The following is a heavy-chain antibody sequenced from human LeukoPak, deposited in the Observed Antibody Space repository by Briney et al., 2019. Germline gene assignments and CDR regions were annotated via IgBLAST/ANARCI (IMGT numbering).Heavy chain of an antibody. CDR1: GGSISSYY. J-gene: IGHJ4*02. CDR2: IYYSGST. D-gene: IGHD5-18*01. Sequence: PSETLSLTCTVSGGSISSYYWSWIRQPPGKGLEWIGYIYYSGSTNYNPSLKSRVTISVDTSKNQFSLKLSSVTAADTAVYYCARSRLRDTAETDYWGQGTLVTVSS. V-gene: IGHV4-59*01. CDR3: ARSRLRDTAETDY.